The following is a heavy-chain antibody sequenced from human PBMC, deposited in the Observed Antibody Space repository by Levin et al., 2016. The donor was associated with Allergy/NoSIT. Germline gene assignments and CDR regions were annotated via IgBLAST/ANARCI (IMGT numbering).Heavy chain of an antibody. J-gene: IGHJ6*02. V-gene: IGHV4-31*02. CDR2: IYYSGST. CDR3: AGSHCSSTSCLGDYYYGMDV. Sequence: WIRQPPGKGLEWIGYIYYSGSTYYNPSLKSRVTISVDTSKNQFSLKLSSVTAADTAVYYCAGSHCSSTSCLGDYYYGMDVWGQGTTVTVSS. D-gene: IGHD2-2*01.